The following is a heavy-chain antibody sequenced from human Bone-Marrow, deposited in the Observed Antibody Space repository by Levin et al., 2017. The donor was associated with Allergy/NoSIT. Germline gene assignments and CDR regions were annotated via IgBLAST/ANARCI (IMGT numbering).Heavy chain of an antibody. V-gene: IGHV3-66*01. CDR3: ARGYKSGLSFG. CDR1: GISVSNNH. J-gene: IGHJ4*02. CDR2: IYSGGDT. Sequence: GGSLRLSCAASGISVSNNHMSWVHQAPGKGLECVAGIYSGGDTYQSDSVKSRFTVSRDNSKNTVYLHMSNLRGDDTAVYYCARGYKSGLSFGWGQGTLVTVSS. D-gene: IGHD5-12*01.